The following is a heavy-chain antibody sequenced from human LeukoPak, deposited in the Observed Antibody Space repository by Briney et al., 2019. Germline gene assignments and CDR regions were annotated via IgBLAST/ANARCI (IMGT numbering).Heavy chain of an antibody. D-gene: IGHD6-13*01. CDR1: GFTFSSYW. Sequence: GGSLRLSCAASGFTFSSYWMSWVRQAPGKGLEWVAVISYDGSNKYYADSVKGRFTISRDNSKNTLYLQMNSLRAEDTAVYYCARTYSSSWYTLYYFDYWGQGTLVTVSS. J-gene: IGHJ4*02. CDR3: ARTYSSSWYTLYYFDY. V-gene: IGHV3-30*03. CDR2: ISYDGSNK.